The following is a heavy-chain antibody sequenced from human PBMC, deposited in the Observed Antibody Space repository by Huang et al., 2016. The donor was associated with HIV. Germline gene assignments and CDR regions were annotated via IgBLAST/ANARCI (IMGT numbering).Heavy chain of an antibody. CDR3: ARVPTPSYYDFWSLSSSEEDVYYYGMDV. D-gene: IGHD3-3*01. J-gene: IGHJ6*02. V-gene: IGHV4-34*02. Sequence: QVRLQQWGAGVLKPSETLSLTCAVYGGAFSHYYWSWGPQSPGKAPEWIGKIIHTGTTTYNPSLKNRVTIAKDTSKNQFSLKLTSVTAADSAVYYCARVPTPSYYDFWSLSSSEEDVYYYGMDVWGQGTTVTVSS. CDR1: GGAFSHYY. CDR2: IIHTGTT.